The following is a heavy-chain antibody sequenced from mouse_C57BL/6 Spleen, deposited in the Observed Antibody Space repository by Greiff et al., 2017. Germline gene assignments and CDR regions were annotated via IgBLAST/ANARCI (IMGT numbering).Heavy chain of an antibody. Sequence: QVHVKQSGAELAKPGASVKLSCKASGYTFTSYWMHWVKQRPGQGLEWIGYINPSSGYTKYNQKFKDKATLTADKSSSTAYMQLSSLTYEDSAVYYCARSDNYYGSSFDYWGQGTTLTVSS. V-gene: IGHV1-7*01. D-gene: IGHD1-1*01. CDR2: INPSSGYT. J-gene: IGHJ2*01. CDR3: ARSDNYYGSSFDY. CDR1: GYTFTSYW.